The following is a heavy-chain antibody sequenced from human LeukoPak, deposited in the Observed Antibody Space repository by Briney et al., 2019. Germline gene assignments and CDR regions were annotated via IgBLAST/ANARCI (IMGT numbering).Heavy chain of an antibody. CDR2: INTKTGNP. CDR3: ARGGDGAIVPAV. Sequence: ASLKVSCKASGYTFSKYAMNWVRQAPGQGLEWMGWINTKTGNPTYAQAFTGRFVFSLETSVSTAYLEISSLQTEDTAVYYCARGGDGAIVPAVWGQGTLVTVSS. V-gene: IGHV7-4-1*02. D-gene: IGHD2-2*01. CDR1: GYTFSKYA. J-gene: IGHJ4*02.